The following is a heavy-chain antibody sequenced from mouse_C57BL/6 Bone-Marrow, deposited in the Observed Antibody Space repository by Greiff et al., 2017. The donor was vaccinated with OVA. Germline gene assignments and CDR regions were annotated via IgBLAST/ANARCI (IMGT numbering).Heavy chain of an antibody. Sequence: EVMLVESGEGLVKPGGSLKLSCAASGFTFSSYAMSWVRQTPEKRLEWVAYISSGGDYIYYADTVKGRFTISRDNARNTLYLQMSSLKSEDTAMYYCTTYYSNYGGFAYWGQGTLVTVAA. CDR1: GFTFSSYA. CDR3: TTYYSNYGGFAY. D-gene: IGHD2-5*01. J-gene: IGHJ3*01. V-gene: IGHV5-9-1*02. CDR2: ISSGGDYI.